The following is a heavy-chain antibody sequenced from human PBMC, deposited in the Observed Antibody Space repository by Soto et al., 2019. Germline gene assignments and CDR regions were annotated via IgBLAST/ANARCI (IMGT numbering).Heavy chain of an antibody. CDR3: ARDPFGLTFVGFGLDRDF. D-gene: IGHD3-10*01. CDR1: GFSFSRFW. CDR2: IDEDGSAK. V-gene: IGHV3-7*01. J-gene: IGHJ4*02. Sequence: EVRLVESGGGLVQPGGSLRLSCAASGFSFSRFWMSWVRQAPGKGLEWVANIDEDGSAKYYVGSVRGRFTISRDNAKNSLFLQMNSLRAEDTAVYYCARDPFGLTFVGFGLDRDFWGQGTLVSVSA.